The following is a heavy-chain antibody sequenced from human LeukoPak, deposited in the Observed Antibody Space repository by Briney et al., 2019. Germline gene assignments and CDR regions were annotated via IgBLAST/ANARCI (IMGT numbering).Heavy chain of an antibody. V-gene: IGHV5-51*01. D-gene: IGHD2-15*01. Sequence: GESLKISCQGSGYNFTNYWIGWVRQMPGKGLEWLGIIYPGDSDTRYSPSFQGHVTISADRSITTGYLQWSSLKASDTAMYYCARRLGYCSGGSCYLDGFDIWGQGTVVTVSS. J-gene: IGHJ3*02. CDR2: IYPGDSDT. CDR1: GYNFTNYW. CDR3: ARRLGYCSGGSCYLDGFDI.